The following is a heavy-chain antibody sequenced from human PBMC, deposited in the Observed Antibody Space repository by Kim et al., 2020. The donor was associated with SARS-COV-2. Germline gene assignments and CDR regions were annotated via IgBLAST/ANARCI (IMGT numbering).Heavy chain of an antibody. CDR1: GYTFTSYA. D-gene: IGHD4-4*01. CDR3: AREGDEGHDYSNANGN. V-gene: IGHV1-18*01. Sequence: ASVKVSCKASGYTFTSYAISWVRQAPGQGLEGMGWISAYNGNTNYAQKLQGRVTMTTDTSTSTAYMELRSLRSDDTAVYYCAREGDEGHDYSNANGNWGQGALRTVSP. J-gene: IGHJ4*02. CDR2: ISAYNGNT.